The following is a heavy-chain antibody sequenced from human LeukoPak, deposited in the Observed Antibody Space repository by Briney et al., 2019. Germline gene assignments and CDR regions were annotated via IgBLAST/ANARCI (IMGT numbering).Heavy chain of an antibody. CDR2: IGGSGSRT. J-gene: IGHJ4*02. V-gene: IGHV3-23*01. Sequence: GGSLRLSCTASGFNFGNYGMSWVRQAPGKSLEWVSGIGGSGSRTYYADSVKGRFTISRDNSKNTLYLRMNSLRAEDTAIYYCAKKYGVTVYGSGLNYFDYWGQGTLVTVSS. CDR3: AKKYGVTVYGSGLNYFDY. D-gene: IGHD6-19*01. CDR1: GFNFGNYG.